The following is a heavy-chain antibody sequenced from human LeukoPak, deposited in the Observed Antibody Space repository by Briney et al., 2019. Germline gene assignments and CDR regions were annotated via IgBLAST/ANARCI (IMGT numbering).Heavy chain of an antibody. V-gene: IGHV3-21*01. CDR1: GFTFSSYS. CDR2: ISSSGYYI. J-gene: IGHJ4*02. CDR3: ATLGVRGAPYYFDY. Sequence: GGSLRLSCAASGFTFSSYSMNWVRQAPGKGLEWVSSISSSGYYIYYADSLKGRFTISRDNAKNSLYLQMNSLRAEDTAVYYCATLGVRGAPYYFDYWGQGTLVTLSS. D-gene: IGHD3-10*01.